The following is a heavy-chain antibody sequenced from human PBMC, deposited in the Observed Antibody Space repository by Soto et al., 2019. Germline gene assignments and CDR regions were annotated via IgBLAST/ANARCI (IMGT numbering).Heavy chain of an antibody. Sequence: SETLSLTCTVSGGSISSSSYYWGWIRQPPGKELEWIGSIYYGGSTYYNPSLKSRVTISLDTSKNQFSLNLSSVTAADTAVYYCARHGDDILTTYGTLPHFDYWGQGTLVTVSS. V-gene: IGHV4-39*01. CDR1: GGSISSSSYY. J-gene: IGHJ4*02. D-gene: IGHD3-9*01. CDR2: IYYGGST. CDR3: ARHGDDILTTYGTLPHFDY.